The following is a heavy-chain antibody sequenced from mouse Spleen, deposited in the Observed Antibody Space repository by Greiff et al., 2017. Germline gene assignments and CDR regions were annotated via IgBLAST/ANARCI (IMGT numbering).Heavy chain of an antibody. J-gene: IGHJ1*01. V-gene: IGHV5-9-1*01. CDR2: ISSGGSCT. CDR1: GFTFSSYA. CDR3: ARRGRYDGYFDV. D-gene: IGHD2-14*01. Sequence: EVKLLESGGGLVKPGGSLKLSCAASGFTFSSYAMSWVRQTPEKRLEWVATISSGGSCTVYPDSVKGRVTIARDNAKNTLYLQIGSLRSEDTAMYFGARRGRYDGYFDVWGAGTTVTVSS.